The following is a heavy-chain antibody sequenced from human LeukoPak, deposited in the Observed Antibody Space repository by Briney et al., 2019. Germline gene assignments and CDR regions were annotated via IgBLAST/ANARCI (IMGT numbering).Heavy chain of an antibody. J-gene: IGHJ3*02. D-gene: IGHD3-3*01. CDR2: IYHSGST. CDR1: GGSISSFY. V-gene: IGHV4-59*01. Sequence: PSETLSLTCTVSGGSISSFYWSWIRQPPGKGLEWIGYIYHSGSTSYNPSLKSRVTISVDTSKNQFSLKLSSVTAADTAVYYCARGRSYYDFWSGYEDAFDIWGQGTMVTVSS. CDR3: ARGRSYYDFWSGYEDAFDI.